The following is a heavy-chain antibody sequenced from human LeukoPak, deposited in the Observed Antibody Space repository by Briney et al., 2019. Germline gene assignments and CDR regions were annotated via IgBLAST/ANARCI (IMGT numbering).Heavy chain of an antibody. J-gene: IGHJ4*02. V-gene: IGHV3-23*01. CDR3: ARDSDSGYGPFAS. Sequence: PGGSLRLSCAASGFTFNSYAMSWVRQAPGKGLEWVSSISSSGRSTYYVDSVKGRFTISRDNSKNTLYLQMNSLRAEDTAVYYCARDSDSGYGPFASWGQGALVTVSS. D-gene: IGHD5-12*01. CDR2: ISSSGRST. CDR1: GFTFNSYA.